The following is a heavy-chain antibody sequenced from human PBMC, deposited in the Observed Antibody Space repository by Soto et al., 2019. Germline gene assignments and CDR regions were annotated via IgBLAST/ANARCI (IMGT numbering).Heavy chain of an antibody. V-gene: IGHV3-23*01. CDR3: GEGGGGLELRD. D-gene: IGHD1-7*01. J-gene: IGHJ4*02. CDR1: GLTFSNYY. CDR2: VSGSGAII. Sequence: EVQLLESGGGLVQPGGSLRLSCAASGLTFSNYYMNWVRQAPGKGLEWVSVVSGSGAIIYYADSVKGRFTITRDNSKNMLNLQMKSPRGGDQAGYYCGEGGGGLELRDWGQGTLVTVSS.